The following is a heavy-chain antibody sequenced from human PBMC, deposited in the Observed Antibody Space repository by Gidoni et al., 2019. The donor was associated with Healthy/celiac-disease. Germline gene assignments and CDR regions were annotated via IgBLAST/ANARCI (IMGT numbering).Heavy chain of an antibody. CDR2: ISSSSSYT. J-gene: IGHJ4*02. D-gene: IGHD6-19*01. CDR3: ARLPQDIAVAGYRDY. Sequence: QVQLVESGGGLVKPGGSLRLSCAASGFTFRAYYMSWIRQAPGKGLEWVSYISSSSSYTNYADSVKGRFTISRDNAKNSLYLQMNSLRAEDTAVYYCARLPQDIAVAGYRDYWGQGTLVTVSS. CDR1: GFTFRAYY. V-gene: IGHV3-11*06.